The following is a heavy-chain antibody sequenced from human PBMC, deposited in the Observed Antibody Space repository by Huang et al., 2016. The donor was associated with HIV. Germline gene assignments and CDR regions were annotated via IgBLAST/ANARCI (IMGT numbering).Heavy chain of an antibody. V-gene: IGHV3-30-3*01. J-gene: IGHJ6*03. Sequence: QVQLVESGGGVVQPGRSLRLSCAASRFTFSNYAMHWVRQAPGTGLEWVAVISYDGSNKYYADSVKGRFTISRDNSKNTLYLQMNSLRAEDTAVYYCARDLWLRDLYYYYYMDVWGKGTTVTVSS. CDR2: ISYDGSNK. CDR1: RFTFSNYA. CDR3: ARDLWLRDLYYYYYMDV. D-gene: IGHD5-12*01.